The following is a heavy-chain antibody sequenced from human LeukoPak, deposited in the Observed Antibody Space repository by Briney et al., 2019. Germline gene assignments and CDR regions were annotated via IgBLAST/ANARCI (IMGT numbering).Heavy chain of an antibody. V-gene: IGHV3-30*18. CDR3: AKVTAARSYYYYGMDV. CDR1: GFTFISYG. Sequence: PGRSLRLSCAASGFTFISYGMHWVRQAPGKGLEWVAVISYDGSNKYYADSVKGRFTISRDNSKNTLYLQMNSLRAEDTAVYYCAKVTAARSYYYYGMDVWGQGTTVTVSS. CDR2: ISYDGSNK. D-gene: IGHD6-6*01. J-gene: IGHJ6*02.